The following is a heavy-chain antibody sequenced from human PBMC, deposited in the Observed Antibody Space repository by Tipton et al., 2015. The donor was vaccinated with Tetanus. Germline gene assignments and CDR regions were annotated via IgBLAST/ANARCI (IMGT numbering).Heavy chain of an antibody. CDR2: IYSSGST. D-gene: IGHD1-26*01. CDR1: GVSISGGRYY. Sequence: GLVKPSQTLSLTCSVSGVSISGGRYYWSWIRQRPGKGLEWIGDIYSSGSTYTDPSPKGRVTISVDTSKNQFSLRVNSVTAADAAVYYCAGDQARGARGWNYFDFWGLGTLVTVSS. J-gene: IGHJ4*02. CDR3: AGDQARGARGWNYFDF. V-gene: IGHV4-31*03.